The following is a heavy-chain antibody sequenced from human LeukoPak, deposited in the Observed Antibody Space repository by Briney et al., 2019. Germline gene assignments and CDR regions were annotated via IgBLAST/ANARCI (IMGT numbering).Heavy chain of an antibody. J-gene: IGHJ4*02. CDR1: GFTFSSYG. D-gene: IGHD3-10*01. CDR3: ASSENYGSGAADY. CDR2: IWYDGSNK. Sequence: GGSLRLSCAASGFTFSSYGMHWVRQAPGKGLEWVAVIWYDGSNKYYADSVKGRFTISRDNSKNTLYLQMNSLRAEDTAVYYCASSENYGSGAADYWGQGTLVTVSS. V-gene: IGHV3-33*01.